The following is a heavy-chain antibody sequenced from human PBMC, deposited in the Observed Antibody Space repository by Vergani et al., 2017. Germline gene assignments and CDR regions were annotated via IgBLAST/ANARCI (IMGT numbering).Heavy chain of an antibody. V-gene: IGHV4-34*01. J-gene: IGHJ6*03. CDR1: GGSFTSYH. CDR3: ARVKTETNGHLYYYYYMDV. D-gene: IGHD2-8*01. Sequence: QVQLQQWGGGLLKPSETLSLTCVVNGGSFTSYHWTWIRQSPGEGLEWVGDIDHTGRPDYNPSLKSRLTMSVDKSRNQFSLTLNSVTATDTAIYFCARVKTETNGHLYYYYYMDVWGHGTAGTVS. CDR2: IDHTGRP.